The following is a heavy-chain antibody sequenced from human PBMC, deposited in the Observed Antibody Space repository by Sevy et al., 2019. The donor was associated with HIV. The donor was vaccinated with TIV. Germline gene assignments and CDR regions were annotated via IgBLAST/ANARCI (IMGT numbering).Heavy chain of an antibody. D-gene: IGHD1-1*01. Sequence: GGSLRLSCAVSGFTFTAYPMAWVRQGPGKGLEWVSAITRTGEATHYADSVKGRFTISRVDSKSMLYLQMNRLKADDTAIYYWLKRKWDPSPGQDNWFDPWGQGTLVTVSS. V-gene: IGHV3-23*01. CDR1: GFTFTAYP. J-gene: IGHJ5*02. CDR2: ITRTGEAT. CDR3: LKRKWDPSPGQDNWFDP.